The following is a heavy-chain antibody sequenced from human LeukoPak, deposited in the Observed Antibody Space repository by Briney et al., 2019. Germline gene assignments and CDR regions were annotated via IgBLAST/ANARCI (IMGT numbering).Heavy chain of an antibody. J-gene: IGHJ3*02. CDR1: GYSFTNYW. V-gene: IGHV5-51*01. Sequence: GESLKISCKGSGYSFTNYWIGWVRQMPGKGLEWMGILYPGDSDTRYSPSFQDQVTISADKSINTAYLQWSSLKASATAMYYCVRQGVSPGAFDIWGRGTMVTVSS. CDR2: LYPGDSDT. CDR3: VRQGVSPGAFDI. D-gene: IGHD3-10*01.